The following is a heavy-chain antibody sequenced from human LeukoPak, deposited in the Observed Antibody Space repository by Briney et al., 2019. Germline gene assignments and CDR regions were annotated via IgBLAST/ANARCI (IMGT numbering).Heavy chain of an antibody. CDR2: IIPILGIA. CDR3: ARFGLNYDFWSGYRPIDY. J-gene: IGHJ4*02. D-gene: IGHD3-3*01. CDR1: GGTFSSYA. Sequence: GASVKVSCKASGGTFSSYAISWVRQAPGQGLEWMGRIIPILGIANYAQKFQGRVTITADKSTSTAYMELSSLRSEDTAVYYCARFGLNYDFWSGYRPIDYWGQGTLVTVSS. V-gene: IGHV1-69*04.